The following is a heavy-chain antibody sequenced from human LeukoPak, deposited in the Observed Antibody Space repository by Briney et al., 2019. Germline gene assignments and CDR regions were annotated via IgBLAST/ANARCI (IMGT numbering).Heavy chain of an antibody. CDR2: IYHSGST. CDR3: ATEYHDFWSGRPNAFDI. D-gene: IGHD3-3*01. V-gene: IGHV4-38-2*02. J-gene: IGHJ3*02. Sequence: PSETLSLTCTVSGYSISSGYYWGWIRQPPGKGLEWIGSIYHSGSTYYNPSLKSRVTISVDTSKNQFSLKLSSVTAADTAVYYCATEYHDFWSGRPNAFDIWGQGTVVTVSS. CDR1: GYSISSGYY.